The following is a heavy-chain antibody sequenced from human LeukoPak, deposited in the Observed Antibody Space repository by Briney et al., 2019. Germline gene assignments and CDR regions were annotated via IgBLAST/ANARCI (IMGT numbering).Heavy chain of an antibody. CDR3: ARLSAAAPQGCFDY. CDR2: IYYSGST. Sequence: SETLSLTCTVSGGSISSSSYYWGWIRQPPGKGLEWIGSIYYSGSTYYNPSLKSRVTISVDTSKNQFSLKLSSVTAADTAVYYCARLSAAAPQGCFDYWGQGTLVTVSS. CDR1: GGSISSSSYY. D-gene: IGHD6-13*01. V-gene: IGHV4-39*01. J-gene: IGHJ4*02.